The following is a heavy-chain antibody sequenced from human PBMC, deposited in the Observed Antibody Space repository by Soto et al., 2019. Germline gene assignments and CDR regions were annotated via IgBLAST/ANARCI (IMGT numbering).Heavy chain of an antibody. CDR2: ISAYNGNT. CDR3: ARMEDSSGWYHALDI. V-gene: IGHV1-18*01. CDR1: GYTFTSYG. Sequence: ASVKVSCKASGYTFTSYGISWVRQAPGQGLEWMGWISAYNGNTNYAQKLQGRVTMTTDTSTSTAYMELRSLRSDDTAVYYCARMEDSSGWYHALDIWGQGTMVTVSS. J-gene: IGHJ3*02. D-gene: IGHD6-19*01.